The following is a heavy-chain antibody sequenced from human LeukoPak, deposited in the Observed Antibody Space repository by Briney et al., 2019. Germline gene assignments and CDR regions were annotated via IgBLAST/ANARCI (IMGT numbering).Heavy chain of an antibody. Sequence: GGSLRLSCAASGFSLSSYAMSWVRQAPGKGLEWVSAISSTDAGTHHADSVRGRFTISRDSSKNTLYLQMNSLRAEDAAVYYCAKAPVTSCRGAYCYPFDYWGQGTLVTVSS. J-gene: IGHJ4*02. CDR2: ISSTDAGT. CDR1: GFSLSSYA. CDR3: AKAPVTSCRGAYCYPFDY. D-gene: IGHD2-21*01. V-gene: IGHV3-23*01.